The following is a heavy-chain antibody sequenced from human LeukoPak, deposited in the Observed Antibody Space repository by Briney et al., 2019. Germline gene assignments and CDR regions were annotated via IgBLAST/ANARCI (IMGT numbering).Heavy chain of an antibody. CDR3: ARGRGGKRGYFDY. V-gene: IGHV4-34*01. Sequence: SETLSLTCAVYGGSFSGYYWSWIRQPPGKGLEWIGEINHSGSTNYNPSLKSRVTISVDTPKNQFSLKLSSVTAADTAVYYCARGRGGKRGYFDYWGQGTLVTVSS. CDR2: INHSGST. D-gene: IGHD3-16*01. J-gene: IGHJ4*02. CDR1: GGSFSGYY.